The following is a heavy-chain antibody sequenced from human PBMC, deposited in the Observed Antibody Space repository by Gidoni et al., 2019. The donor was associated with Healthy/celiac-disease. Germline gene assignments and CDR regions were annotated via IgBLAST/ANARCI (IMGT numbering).Heavy chain of an antibody. CDR3: AKIMYSSGNHDAFDI. J-gene: IGHJ3*02. CDR2: ISYDGSNK. D-gene: IGHD6-25*01. CDR1: GFTFSSYG. Sequence: QVQLVESGGGVVQPGRSLRLSCAASGFTFSSYGMHWVRQVPGKGLEWVAVISYDGSNKYYADSVKGRFTISRDNSKNTLYLQMNSLRAEDTAVYYCAKIMYSSGNHDAFDIWGQGTMVTVSS. V-gene: IGHV3-30*18.